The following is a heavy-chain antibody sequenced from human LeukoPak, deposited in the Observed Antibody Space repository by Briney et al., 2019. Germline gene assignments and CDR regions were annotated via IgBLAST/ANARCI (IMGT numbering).Heavy chain of an antibody. CDR1: GFTFSDCT. J-gene: IGHJ6*02. V-gene: IGHV3-21*01. D-gene: IGHD3-22*01. CDR2: ITSSSSYI. Sequence: GGSLRLSCVVSGFTFSDCTMNWVRQAPGKGLEWVSSITSSSSYIYYSDSVKGRFTISRDNAKNSLYLQMNSLRAEDTAVYYCARRPYYYDGAYGMDVWGQGTTVTVSS. CDR3: ARRPYYYDGAYGMDV.